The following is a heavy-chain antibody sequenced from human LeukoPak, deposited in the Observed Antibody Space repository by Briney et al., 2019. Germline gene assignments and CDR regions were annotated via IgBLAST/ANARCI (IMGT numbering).Heavy chain of an antibody. CDR2: IYYSGNT. CDR1: GGSISSTTYY. CDR3: ARDLSYTDV. Sequence: ASETLSLTCTVSGGSISSTTYYWVWIRQPPGKGLEWIGGIYYSGNTYHNPSLKSRLSMSVDTSKNQFSLKLSSATAAGTAVYYCARDLSYTDVWGKGTTVTVSS. V-gene: IGHV4-39*02. J-gene: IGHJ6*03.